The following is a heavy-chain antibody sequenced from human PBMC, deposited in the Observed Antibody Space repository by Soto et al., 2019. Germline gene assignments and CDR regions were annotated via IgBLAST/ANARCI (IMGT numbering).Heavy chain of an antibody. CDR3: ARDGMGVLDY. CDR1: GLTSSSHS. J-gene: IGHJ4*02. CDR2: ISYDGGSK. Sequence: QVQLVESGGGGVQPGRSLRLPCAASGLTSSSHSMHWVRKAPGKGLEWVAVISYDGGSKDYADSVKGRFTISRDNSKDTLYVQMNSPKPEDTAVYYCARDGMGVLDYWGQGTLVTVSS. D-gene: IGHD1-1*01. V-gene: IGHV3-30*04.